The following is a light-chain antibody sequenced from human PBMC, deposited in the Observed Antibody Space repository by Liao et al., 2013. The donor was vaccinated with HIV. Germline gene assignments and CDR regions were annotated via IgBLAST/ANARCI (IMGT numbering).Light chain of an antibody. CDR2: YDS. V-gene: IGLV3-21*01. J-gene: IGLJ1*01. CDR3: QVWDSDFYV. CDR1: NIGKTS. Sequence: SYVLTQPPSVAVAPGETARIACGGNNIGKTSVHWYQQKPGQAPILVISYDSDRPSGISARFSGSNSGNTATLTITRVEAGDEADYYCQVWDSDFYVFGTGTKVSVV.